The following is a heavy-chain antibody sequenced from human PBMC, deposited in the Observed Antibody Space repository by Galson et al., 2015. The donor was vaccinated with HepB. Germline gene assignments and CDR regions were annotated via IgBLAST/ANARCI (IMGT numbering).Heavy chain of an antibody. CDR3: ARDRYGGSLLDY. Sequence: SVKVSCKASGYSFTTYYLHWVRQAPGQGLEWMGVINPSDGITNYAQKFQGRVTMTRDTSTSAVYMELSSLRSEDTAVYYCARDRYGGSLLDYWGQGTLVLVSS. CDR1: GYSFTTYY. D-gene: IGHD1-26*01. V-gene: IGHV1-46*03. J-gene: IGHJ4*02. CDR2: INPSDGIT.